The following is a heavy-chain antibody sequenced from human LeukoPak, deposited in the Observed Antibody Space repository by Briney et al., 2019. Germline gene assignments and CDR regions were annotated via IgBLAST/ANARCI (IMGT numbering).Heavy chain of an antibody. Sequence: GGSLRLSCAASGFTFSSYWMSWVRQAPGKGLEWVANIKQDGSEKYYVDSVKGRFTISRDNAKNSLYLRMNSLRAEDTAVYYCERAYFQYYYDSSGQNDYCGQGILVTVSP. D-gene: IGHD3-22*01. V-gene: IGHV3-7*01. CDR2: IKQDGSEK. CDR1: GFTFSSYW. J-gene: IGHJ4*02. CDR3: ERAYFQYYYDSSGQNDY.